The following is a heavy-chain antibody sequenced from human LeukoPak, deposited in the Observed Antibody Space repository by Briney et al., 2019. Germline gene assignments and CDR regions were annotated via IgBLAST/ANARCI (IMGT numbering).Heavy chain of an antibody. J-gene: IGHJ3*02. Sequence: GGSLRLSCAASGFSFSSYAMHWVRQAPGKGLEWVALLRYDGSNKKYADSVKGRFTVSRDNSKKMLYLQMNSLRAEDTAVYYCAREFRSGSQHFRAFDIWGQGTMVTVSS. CDR2: LRYDGSNK. V-gene: IGHV3-30*02. CDR3: AREFRSGSQHFRAFDI. CDR1: GFSFSSYA. D-gene: IGHD1-26*01.